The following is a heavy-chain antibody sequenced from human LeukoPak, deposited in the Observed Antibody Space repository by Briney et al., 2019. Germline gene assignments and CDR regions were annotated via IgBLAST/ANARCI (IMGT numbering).Heavy chain of an antibody. Sequence: SETLSLTCTVSGGSISSYYWSWIRQPAGKGLEWIGRIYTSGSTNYNPSLKSRVTMSVDTSKNQFSLKLSSVTAADTAVYYCAKAIVVVPAAIGGWFDPWGQGTLVTVSS. V-gene: IGHV4-4*07. J-gene: IGHJ5*02. D-gene: IGHD2-2*02. CDR2: IYTSGST. CDR1: GGSISSYY. CDR3: AKAIVVVPAAIGGWFDP.